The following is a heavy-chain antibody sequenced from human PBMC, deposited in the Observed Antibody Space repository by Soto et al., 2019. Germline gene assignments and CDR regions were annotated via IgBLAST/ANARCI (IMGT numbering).Heavy chain of an antibody. J-gene: IGHJ4*02. Sequence: EIQLLESGGGLVQPGGSLRLSCAASGFTFSSSAMSWVRQAPGKGLEWVSAITGSGGSTFYADSLKGRFSTSRDHSGDTLFLQIDSLRVEDTAMYYCAKGSMATVTYSDSGVQGILVTVSS. V-gene: IGHV3-23*01. CDR3: AKGSMATVTYSDS. D-gene: IGHD4-17*01. CDR1: GFTFSSSA. CDR2: ITGSGGST.